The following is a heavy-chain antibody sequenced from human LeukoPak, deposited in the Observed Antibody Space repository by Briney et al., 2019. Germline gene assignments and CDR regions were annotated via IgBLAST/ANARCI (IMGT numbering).Heavy chain of an antibody. J-gene: IGHJ4*02. CDR2: ISAYNGNT. CDR3: AREAEEDYYDSSGYIDY. Sequence: ASVKVSCKASGYTLTSYGISWVRQAPGQGLEWMGWISAYNGNTNYAQKLQGRVTMTTDTSTSTAYMELRSLRSDDTAVYYCAREAEEDYYDSSGYIDYWGQGTLVTVSS. V-gene: IGHV1-18*01. D-gene: IGHD3-22*01. CDR1: GYTLTSYG.